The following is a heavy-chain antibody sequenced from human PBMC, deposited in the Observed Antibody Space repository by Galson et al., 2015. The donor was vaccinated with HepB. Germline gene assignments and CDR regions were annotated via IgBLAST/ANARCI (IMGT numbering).Heavy chain of an antibody. J-gene: IGHJ5*02. CDR2: ISGSGGST. V-gene: IGHV3-23*01. CDR3: ATSGYYDFWSGTYNWFDP. D-gene: IGHD3-3*01. CDR1: GFTFSSYA. Sequence: SLRLSCAASGFTFSSYAMSWVRQAPGKGLEWVSAISGSGGSTYYADSVKGRFTISRDNSKNTLYLQMNSLRAEDTAVYYCATSGYYDFWSGTYNWFDPWGQGTLVTVSS.